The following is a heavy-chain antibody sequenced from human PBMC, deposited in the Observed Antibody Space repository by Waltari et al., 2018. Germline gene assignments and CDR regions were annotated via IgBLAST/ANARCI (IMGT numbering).Heavy chain of an antibody. CDR1: GFSPSPTG. J-gene: IGHJ4*02. CDR2: LWFEGGDE. Sequence: QLQLVESGGGGVQPGKSLRLSCAPSGFSPSPTGMHWVRQAPGRGLEWVALLWFEGGDEYYADSVRGRFTISRDNSKNLLYLHMDSLRVDDTAVYYCAKDAFGNTYMDHWGQGTLVTVSS. CDR3: AKDAFGNTYMDH. V-gene: IGHV3-30*18. D-gene: IGHD3-16*01.